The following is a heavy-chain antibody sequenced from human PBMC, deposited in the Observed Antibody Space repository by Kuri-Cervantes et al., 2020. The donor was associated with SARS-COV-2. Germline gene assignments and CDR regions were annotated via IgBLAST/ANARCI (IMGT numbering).Heavy chain of an antibody. CDR3: VKTLSSDDYDFDS. Sequence: GESLKISCAASGFTFSRYAMNWVRQAPGKGLEWVSLITASGGRTYPADSVKGRFTVSRGNSKNTLYLRMNSLRAEDTAVYYCVKTLSSDDYDFDSWGQGTLVTVSS. D-gene: IGHD3-22*01. J-gene: IGHJ4*02. CDR2: ITASGGRT. V-gene: IGHV3-23*01. CDR1: GFTFSRYA.